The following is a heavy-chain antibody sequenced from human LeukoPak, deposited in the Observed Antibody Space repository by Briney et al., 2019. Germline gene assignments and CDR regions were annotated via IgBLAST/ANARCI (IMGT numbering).Heavy chain of an antibody. CDR2: INQDGSEN. J-gene: IGHJ3*01. CDR3: ARVWQYYYEYSAFDL. D-gene: IGHD3-16*01. Sequence: GGSLRLSCEASGFMFTSYRMTWVRQAPGKGLEWVGAINQDGSENFLVDSVRGRFTISRDNAKNSLFLQLNSLRAEDTAVYYCARVWQYYYEYSAFDLWGRATIVTVS. CDR1: GFMFTSYR. V-gene: IGHV3-7*01.